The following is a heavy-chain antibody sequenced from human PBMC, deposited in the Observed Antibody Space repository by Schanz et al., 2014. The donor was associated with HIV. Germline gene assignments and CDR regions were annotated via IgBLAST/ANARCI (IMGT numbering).Heavy chain of an antibody. J-gene: IGHJ5*02. V-gene: IGHV3-33*06. Sequence: QVQLVESGGGVVQPGRSLRLSCAASGFTFSSYGMHWVRQAPGKGLEWVAVIWYDGSKKYYADSVKGRFTISRDNSKNMLYLQMNSLRVEDTAVYYCAKDGRANYDFWSGYYTFNWFDPWGQGTLVTVSS. CDR1: GFTFSSYG. CDR3: AKDGRANYDFWSGYYTFNWFDP. D-gene: IGHD3-3*01. CDR2: IWYDGSKK.